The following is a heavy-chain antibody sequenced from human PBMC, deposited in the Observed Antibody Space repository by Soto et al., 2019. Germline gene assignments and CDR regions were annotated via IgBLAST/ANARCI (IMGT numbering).Heavy chain of an antibody. CDR2: IYPGDSDT. D-gene: IGHD3-16*01. Sequence: GESLKISCKGSGYSFTSYWIGWVRQMPGKGLEWMGIIYPGDSDTRYSPSFQGQVTISADKSISTAYLQWSSLKASDTAMYYCARLSESATYYYSMDVWGQETTVTVSS. CDR3: ARLSESATYYYSMDV. J-gene: IGHJ6*02. V-gene: IGHV5-51*01. CDR1: GYSFTSYW.